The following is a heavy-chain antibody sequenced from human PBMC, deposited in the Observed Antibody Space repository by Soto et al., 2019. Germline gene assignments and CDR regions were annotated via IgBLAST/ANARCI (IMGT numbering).Heavy chain of an antibody. J-gene: IGHJ4*02. V-gene: IGHV3-30*18. D-gene: IGHD6-13*01. CDR1: GFTFSSYG. CDR2: ISYDGSNK. Sequence: GGSLRLSCAASGFTFSSYGMHWVRQAPGKGLEWVAVISYDGSNKYYADSVKGRFTISRDNSKNTLYLQMNSLRAEDTAVYYCAKGLTGRYGIAAAGTLDYWGQGTLVTVSS. CDR3: AKGLTGRYGIAAAGTLDY.